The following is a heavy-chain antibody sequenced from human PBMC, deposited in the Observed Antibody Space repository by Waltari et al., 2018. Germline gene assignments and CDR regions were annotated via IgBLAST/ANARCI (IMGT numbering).Heavy chain of an antibody. Sequence: QVQLVQSGAEVKKPGASVTVSCKASEYTFTGYYMHWVRQAPDHGLEWMGWINPNSGGTNYAQKFQGRVTMTRDTSISTAYMELSRLRSDDTAVYYCARDRDSGSVPYYYYGMDVWGQGTTVTVSS. CDR2: INPNSGGT. CDR1: EYTFTGYY. V-gene: IGHV1-2*02. CDR3: ARDRDSGSVPYYYYGMDV. J-gene: IGHJ6*02. D-gene: IGHD1-26*01.